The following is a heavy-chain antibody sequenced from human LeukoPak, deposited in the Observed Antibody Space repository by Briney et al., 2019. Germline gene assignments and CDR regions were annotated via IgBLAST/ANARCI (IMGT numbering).Heavy chain of an antibody. V-gene: IGHV3-48*03. Sequence: PGGSLRLSCAASGFTFSSYEMNWVRQAPGKGLEWVSYISSSGSTIYYADSVKGRFTISRDNAKNSLYLQMNSLRAEDTGVYYCARVRGGSTTSDFDYWGQGTLVTVSS. CDR1: GFTFSSYE. CDR3: ARVRGGSTTSDFDY. CDR2: ISSSGSTI. D-gene: IGHD2-2*01. J-gene: IGHJ4*02.